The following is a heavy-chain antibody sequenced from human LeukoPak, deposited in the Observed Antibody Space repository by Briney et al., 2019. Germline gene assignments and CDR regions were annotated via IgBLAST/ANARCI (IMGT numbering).Heavy chain of an antibody. V-gene: IGHV4-4*07. CDR3: ARGQRIVVGNDDAFDI. CDR2: IQTSGSI. Sequence: SETLSLTCTVSGGSMNNHDWSWVRQPAGKGLEWIGRIQTSGSINYNSSLKSRVTISIDTSQNYFSLKLTSMTAADSAMYYCARGQRIVVGNDDAFDIWGQGTMVTVSS. CDR1: GGSMNNHD. D-gene: IGHD3-22*01. J-gene: IGHJ3*02.